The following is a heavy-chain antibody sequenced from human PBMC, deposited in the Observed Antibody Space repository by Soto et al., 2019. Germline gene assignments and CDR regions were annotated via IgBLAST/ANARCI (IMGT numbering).Heavy chain of an antibody. V-gene: IGHV2-26*01. CDR3: ARAADGGSSLNPAGWFDA. CDR2: IFSTDEK. CDR1: GFSLSTGRRG. D-gene: IGHD6-19*01. Sequence: QVTLKESGPVLVKPTETLTLTCTVSGFSLSTGRRGVSWIRQPPGKALVWLAHIFSTDEKRFNTSPTSRLSNSKDTSKSQMVLIMTNMDPVDTATYYCARAADGGSSLNPAGWFDAWGQGTLVTVSS. J-gene: IGHJ5*02.